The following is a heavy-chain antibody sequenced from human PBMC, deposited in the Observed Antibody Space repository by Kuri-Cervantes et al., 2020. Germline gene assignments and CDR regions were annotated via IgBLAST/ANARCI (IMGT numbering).Heavy chain of an antibody. CDR3: ARAGGYKAGADY. CDR1: GYTFTSND. J-gene: IGHJ4*02. Sequence: ASVKVSCKASGYTFTSNDISWVRQATGQGLEWMGWKNPNSDNTGYAQKFQGRVTMTRNTSITTAYMELSSLRSDDTAVYYCARAGGYKAGADYWGQGTLVTVSS. CDR2: KNPNSDNT. D-gene: IGHD5-24*01. V-gene: IGHV1-8*01.